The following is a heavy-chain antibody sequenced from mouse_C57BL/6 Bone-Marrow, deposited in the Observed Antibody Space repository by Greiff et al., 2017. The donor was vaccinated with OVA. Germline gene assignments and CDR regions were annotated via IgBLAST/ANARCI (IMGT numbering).Heavy chain of an antibody. J-gene: IGHJ1*03. CDR2: IYPRSGNT. CDR3: ARRDYYGSSYEYFDV. V-gene: IGHV1-81*01. Sequence: VQLQESGAELARPGASVKLSCKASGYTFTSYGISWVKQRTGQGLEWIGEIYPRSGNTYYNEKFKGKATLTADKSSSTAYMELRSLTSEDSAVYFGARRDYYGSSYEYFDVWGTGTTVTVSS. D-gene: IGHD1-1*01. CDR1: GYTFTSYG.